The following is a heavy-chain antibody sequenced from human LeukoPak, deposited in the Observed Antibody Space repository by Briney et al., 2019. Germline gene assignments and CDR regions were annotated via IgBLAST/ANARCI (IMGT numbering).Heavy chain of an antibody. CDR3: ASAEPRGIIWYPS. CDR1: GASISSHNW. CDR2: IYHSGST. Sequence: SETLSLTCAVSGASISSHNWWWSWVRQPPGKGLEWIGEIYHSGSTNYNPSLKSRVTMSVDKSKNQFSLNLSSVTAADTAVYYCASAEPRGIIWYPSWGQGTLVTVSS. J-gene: IGHJ5*02. V-gene: IGHV4-4*02. D-gene: IGHD6-13*01.